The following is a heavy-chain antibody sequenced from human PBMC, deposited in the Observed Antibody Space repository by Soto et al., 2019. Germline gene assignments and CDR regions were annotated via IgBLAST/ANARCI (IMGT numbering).Heavy chain of an antibody. V-gene: IGHV3-30*18. D-gene: IGHD3-10*01. J-gene: IGHJ4*02. CDR3: AKGGFGELYSHDY. CDR1: GFTFSSYG. CDR2: ISYDGSNK. Sequence: VQLVESGGGVVQPGRSLRLSCAASGFTFSSYGMHWVRQAPGKGLEWVAVISYDGSNKYYADSVKGRFTISRDNSKNTLYLQMNSLRAEDTAVYYCAKGGFGELYSHDYWGQGTLVTVSS.